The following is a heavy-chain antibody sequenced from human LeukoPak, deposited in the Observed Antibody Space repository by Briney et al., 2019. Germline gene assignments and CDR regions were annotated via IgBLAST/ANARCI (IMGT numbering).Heavy chain of an antibody. J-gene: IGHJ4*02. V-gene: IGHV3-30-3*01. D-gene: IGHD3-10*01. Sequence: GGSLRLSCAASGFTFSSYAMHWVRQAPGKGLEWVAVISYDGSNKYYADSVKGRFTISRDNSKNTLYLQMNSLRAEDTAVYYCARAALGVRGPKYWGQGTLVTVSS. CDR3: ARAALGVRGPKY. CDR2: ISYDGSNK. CDR1: GFTFSSYA.